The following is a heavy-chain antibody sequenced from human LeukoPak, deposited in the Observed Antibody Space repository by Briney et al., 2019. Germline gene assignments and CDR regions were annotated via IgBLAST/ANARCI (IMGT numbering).Heavy chain of an antibody. V-gene: IGHV4-39*01. CDR3: ARAAHKCDRRSSCCQISIYEH. CDR1: GGSISSSSYY. Sequence: SETLSLTCTVSGGSISSSSYYWGWIRHPPGKGLEWLGCIYYSGSTYYNPSRKSRVTISVDTSNNQFALKLSSVTAADRAVYYGARAAHKCDRRSSCCQISIYEHWGQGTLVTVSS. D-gene: IGHD5/OR15-5a*01. J-gene: IGHJ1*01. CDR2: IYYSGST.